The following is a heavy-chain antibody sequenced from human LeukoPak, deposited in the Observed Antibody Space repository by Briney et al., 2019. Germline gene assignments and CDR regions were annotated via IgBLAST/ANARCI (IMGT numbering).Heavy chain of an antibody. J-gene: IGHJ6*04. CDR2: VSPDGRTT. Sequence: GGSLRLSCAASGFTFSSYWMHWVRQVPGKGLVWVSRVSPDGRTTSYADSVKGRFTISRDNAKNSLYPQMNSLRAEDTAVYYCAELGITMIGGVWGKGTTVTISS. CDR1: GFTFSSYW. V-gene: IGHV3-74*01. D-gene: IGHD3-10*02. CDR3: AELGITMIGGV.